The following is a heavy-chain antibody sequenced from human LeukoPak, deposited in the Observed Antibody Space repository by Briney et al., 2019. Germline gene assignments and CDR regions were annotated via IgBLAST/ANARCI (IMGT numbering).Heavy chain of an antibody. CDR1: GYTFTSYY. V-gene: IGHV1-46*01. CDR3: ARSGAYYYDSSGYPFDY. Sequence: GASVKVSCKASGYTFTSYYMHWVRQAPGQGLERMGLINPTGGSTGYAQKFQGRVTMTTDTSTSTAYMELRSLRSDDTAVYYCARSGAYYYDSSGYPFDYWGQGTLVTVSS. CDR2: INPTGGST. D-gene: IGHD3-22*01. J-gene: IGHJ4*02.